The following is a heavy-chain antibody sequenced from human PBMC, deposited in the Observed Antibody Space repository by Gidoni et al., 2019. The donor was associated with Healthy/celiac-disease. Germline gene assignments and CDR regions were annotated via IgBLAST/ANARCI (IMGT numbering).Heavy chain of an antibody. J-gene: IGHJ5*02. CDR1: GFTFSSYA. Sequence: EVQLLESGGGLVQPGGSLRLSCAASGFTFSSYAMSWVRQAPGKGLEWVSVISRSGDNTYYADSVKGRFTISRDNSKNTLYLQMNSLRAEDTAVYYCARGGISLAGFDPWGQGTLVTVSS. D-gene: IGHD6-19*01. CDR3: ARGGISLAGFDP. V-gene: IGHV3-23*01. CDR2: ISRSGDNT.